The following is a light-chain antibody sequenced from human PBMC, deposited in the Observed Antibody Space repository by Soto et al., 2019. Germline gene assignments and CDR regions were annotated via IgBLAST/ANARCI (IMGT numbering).Light chain of an antibody. Sequence: QSVLAQPASVSGSPGQSITISCTGTSSDVGNYNYVSWYQHHPGKAPKVMIYEVRNRPSGVSNRFSGSKSGNTASLTISGLQAEDEADYYCSSYSSTKTRVFGTGTKVNVL. J-gene: IGLJ1*01. CDR3: SSYSSTKTRV. V-gene: IGLV2-14*01. CDR2: EVR. CDR1: SSDVGNYNY.